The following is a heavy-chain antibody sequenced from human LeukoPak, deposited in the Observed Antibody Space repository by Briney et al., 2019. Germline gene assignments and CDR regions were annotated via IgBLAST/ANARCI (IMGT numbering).Heavy chain of an antibody. J-gene: IGHJ4*02. CDR3: ARDDLLWFGELFGVDY. D-gene: IGHD3-10*01. CDR2: ISSSSSYI. CDR1: GFTFSSYS. V-gene: IGHV3-21*01. Sequence: PGGSLRLSCAASGFTFSSYSMSWVRQAPGKGLEWVSSISSSSSYIYYADSVRGRFTISRDNAKNSLYLQMNSLRAEDTAVYYCARDDLLWFGELFGVDYWGQGTLVTVSS.